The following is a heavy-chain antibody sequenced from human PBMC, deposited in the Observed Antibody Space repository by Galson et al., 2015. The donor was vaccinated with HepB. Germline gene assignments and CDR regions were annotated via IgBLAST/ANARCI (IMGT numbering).Heavy chain of an antibody. V-gene: IGHV3-21*01. D-gene: IGHD4-17*01. CDR1: GFTFSSYS. CDR2: ISSSSSYI. CDR3: AREGSTVTTRRVGFDY. J-gene: IGHJ4*02. Sequence: SLRLSCAASGFTFSSYSMSWVRQAPGKGLEWVSSISSSSSYIYYADSVKGRFTISRDNAKNSLYLQMNSLRAEDTAVYYCAREGSTVTTRRVGFDYWGQGTLVTVSS.